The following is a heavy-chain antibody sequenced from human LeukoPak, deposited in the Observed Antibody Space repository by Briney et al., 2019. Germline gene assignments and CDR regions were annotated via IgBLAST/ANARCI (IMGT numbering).Heavy chain of an antibody. Sequence: PSETLSLTCTVSGGSISSSSYYWGWIRQPPGKGLEWIGSIYYSGSTYYNPSLKSRVTISVDTSKNQFSLKLSSVTAADTAVYYCARTVAVAGLSRFDYWGQGTLATVSS. J-gene: IGHJ4*02. CDR3: ARTVAVAGLSRFDY. V-gene: IGHV4-39*01. D-gene: IGHD6-19*01. CDR1: GGSISSSSYY. CDR2: IYYSGST.